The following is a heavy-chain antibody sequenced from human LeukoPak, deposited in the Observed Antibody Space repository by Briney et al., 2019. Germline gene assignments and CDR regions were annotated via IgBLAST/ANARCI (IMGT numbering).Heavy chain of an antibody. Sequence: GGSLRLSCAASGFTFSSYSMNWVRQAPGKGLEWVSVIYSGGSTYYADSVKGRFTISRDNSKNTLYLQMNSLRAEDTAVYYCARDPQSSQQLVSYWGQGTLVTVSS. CDR3: ARDPQSSQQLVSY. J-gene: IGHJ4*02. V-gene: IGHV3-53*01. CDR1: GFTFSSYS. D-gene: IGHD6-13*01. CDR2: IYSGGST.